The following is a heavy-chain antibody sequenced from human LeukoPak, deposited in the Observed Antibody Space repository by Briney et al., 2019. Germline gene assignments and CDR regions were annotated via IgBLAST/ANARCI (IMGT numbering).Heavy chain of an antibody. V-gene: IGHV6-1*01. CDR2: TYYRYKWYN. Sequence: SQTLSLTCAISGWSVSNNSAAWNWIRQSPSRGLEWLGRTYYRYKWYNDYAVPVKSRITINPDTSRNQFSLQLNSVAPEDTAVYYCVRLNSPKVAFDIWGQGTMVTVSS. D-gene: IGHD5-18*01. CDR3: VRLNSPKVAFDI. CDR1: GWSVSNNSAA. J-gene: IGHJ3*02.